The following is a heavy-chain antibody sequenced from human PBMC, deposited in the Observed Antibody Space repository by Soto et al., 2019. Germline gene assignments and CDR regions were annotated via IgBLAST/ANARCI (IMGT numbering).Heavy chain of an antibody. V-gene: IGHV3-74*01. CDR2: INSDGSST. CDR3: TTDRGITELVIFGS. J-gene: IGHJ4*02. CDR1: GFTFSSYW. Sequence: GGSLRLSCAASGFTFSSYWMHWVRQAPGKGLVWVSRINSDGSSTSYADSVKGRFTISRDNAKNTLYLQMNSLRAEDTAVYYWTTDRGITELVIFGSWGLGTLVTVSS. D-gene: IGHD1-7*01.